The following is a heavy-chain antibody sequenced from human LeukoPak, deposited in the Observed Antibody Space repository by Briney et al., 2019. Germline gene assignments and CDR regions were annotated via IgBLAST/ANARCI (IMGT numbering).Heavy chain of an antibody. J-gene: IGHJ4*02. CDR3: AKTPVGAMETFDY. Sequence: GGSLRLSCAASGFSFSSYGMHWVRQAPGKGLEWVAVISYDGSNKYYADSVKGRFTISRDNSKNTLYLQMNSLRAEDTAVYYCAKTPVGAMETFDYWGQGTLVTVSS. CDR1: GFSFSSYG. D-gene: IGHD1-26*01. CDR2: ISYDGSNK. V-gene: IGHV3-30*18.